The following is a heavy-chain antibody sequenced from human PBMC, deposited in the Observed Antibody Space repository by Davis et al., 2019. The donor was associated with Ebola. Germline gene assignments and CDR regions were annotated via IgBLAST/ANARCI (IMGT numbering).Heavy chain of an antibody. V-gene: IGHV1-2*02. D-gene: IGHD3-3*01. CDR2: INPKSGGK. CDR1: GYTFIASD. J-gene: IGHJ6*03. CDR3: ASYFWSGDYMDI. Sequence: ASVKVSCKASGYTFIASDIYWVRQAPGQGLEWMGWINPKSGGKSHAHKFQGRISMTRDTTINTAYMDLSSLTSDDTAVYYCASYFWSGDYMDIWGQGTTVIVSS.